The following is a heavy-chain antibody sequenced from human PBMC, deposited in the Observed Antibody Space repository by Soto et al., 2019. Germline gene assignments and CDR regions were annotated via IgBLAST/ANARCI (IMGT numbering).Heavy chain of an antibody. Sequence: ASVKVSCKASGYTFTGYYMHWVRQAPGQGLEWMGWISPNSGGTNYAQKFQGWVTMTRDTSISTAYMELSRLRSDDTAVYYCARAGITGTRYYYGMDVWGQGTTVTVSS. CDR3: ARAGITGTRYYYGMDV. D-gene: IGHD1-20*01. V-gene: IGHV1-2*04. CDR2: ISPNSGGT. CDR1: GYTFTGYY. J-gene: IGHJ6*02.